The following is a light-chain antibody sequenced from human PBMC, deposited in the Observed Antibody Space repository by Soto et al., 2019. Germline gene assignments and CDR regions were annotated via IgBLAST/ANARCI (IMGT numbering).Light chain of an antibody. V-gene: IGKV3-20*01. CDR1: QSVSNSY. Sequence: EIVLTQSPGTLSLSPGERATLSCRASQSVSNSYLAWYQQKPGQAPRLLIYGASSRATGIPDRFSGSGSGTDFTLTISRLEPEDFAVYYWQHYGSSKWTFGQGTKVDIK. J-gene: IGKJ1*01. CDR2: GAS. CDR3: QHYGSSKWT.